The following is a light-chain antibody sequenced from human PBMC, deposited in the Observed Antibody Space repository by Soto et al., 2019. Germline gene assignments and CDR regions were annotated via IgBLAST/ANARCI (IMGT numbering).Light chain of an antibody. CDR2: GAS. J-gene: IGKJ5*01. V-gene: IGKV3D-20*02. CDR3: QQRSKT. Sequence: EIVLTQSPGTLSLSTGERATLSCRASQSVSSSYLAWYQQKPGQAPRLLIYGASSRATGIPARFSGSGSGTEFTLTISSLQSEDFAVYYCQQRSKTFGQGTRLEIK. CDR1: QSVSSSY.